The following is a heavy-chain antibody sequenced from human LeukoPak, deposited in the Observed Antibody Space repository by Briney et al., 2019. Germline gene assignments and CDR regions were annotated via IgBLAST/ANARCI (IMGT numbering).Heavy chain of an antibody. J-gene: IGHJ4*02. D-gene: IGHD3-10*01. Sequence: ASVKVSCKASGYTFITYYMHWVRQAPGQGLEWMGIINPSGGSTSYAQKFQGRATMTGDTSTSTVYMELSSLRSEDTAVYYCATDIDYYGSGTYYKRGWGQGTLVTVSS. V-gene: IGHV1-46*01. CDR1: GYTFITYY. CDR2: INPSGGST. CDR3: ATDIDYYGSGTYYKRG.